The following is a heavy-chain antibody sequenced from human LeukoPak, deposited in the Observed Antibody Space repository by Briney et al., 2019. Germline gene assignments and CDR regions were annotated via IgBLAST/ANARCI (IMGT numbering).Heavy chain of an antibody. CDR3: ARVDYGDYGFDY. V-gene: IGHV3-66*01. D-gene: IGHD4-17*01. J-gene: IGHJ4*02. CDR2: TYSGGST. Sequence: GGSLRLSCAASGFTFSSYAMSWVRQAPGKGLEWVSVTYSGGSTYYADSVKGRFTISRDNSKNTLYLQMNSLRAEDTAVYYCARVDYGDYGFDYWGQGTLVTVSS. CDR1: GFTFSSYA.